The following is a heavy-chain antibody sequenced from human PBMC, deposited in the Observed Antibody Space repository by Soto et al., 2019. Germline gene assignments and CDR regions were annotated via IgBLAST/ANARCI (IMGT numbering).Heavy chain of an antibody. J-gene: IGHJ4*02. CDR1: GGSITSSSFY. Sequence: SETLSLTCSVSGGSITSSSFYWGWIRQPPGKGLEWIGTKYYSGSIYYNPSLRSRVSISVDPSKNQFSLRLISVTAADTAVYFCASLDAYGGHGSDYWSQGTLVTVSS. D-gene: IGHD5-12*01. V-gene: IGHV4-39*01. CDR2: KYYSGSI. CDR3: ASLDAYGGHGSDY.